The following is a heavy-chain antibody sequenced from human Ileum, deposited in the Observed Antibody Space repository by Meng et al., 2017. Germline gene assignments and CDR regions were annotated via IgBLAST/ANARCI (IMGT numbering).Heavy chain of an antibody. V-gene: IGHV3-23*01. CDR2: ISGSGGTT. Sequence: EVQRLESGGGLVQPGGSLRLYCAASGFTFSSYAMHWVRQAPGKGLEWVSVISGSGGTTYYADSVKGRFTISRDKSKNTLYLQMHSLRAEDTAVYYCARHRYDFWGSPMGYWGQGTLVTVSS. CDR3: ARHRYDFWGSPMGY. CDR1: GFTFSSYA. D-gene: IGHD3-3*01. J-gene: IGHJ4*02.